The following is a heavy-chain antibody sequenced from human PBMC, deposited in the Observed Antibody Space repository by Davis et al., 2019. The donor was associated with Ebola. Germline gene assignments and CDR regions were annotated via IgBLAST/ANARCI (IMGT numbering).Heavy chain of an antibody. CDR2: ISYDGSNK. J-gene: IGHJ1*01. Sequence: PGGSLRLSCAASGFTFSSYAMHWVRQAPGKGLEWVAVISYDGSNKYYADSVKGRFTISRDNSKNTLYLQMNSLRAEDTAVYYCARVGSGLGFQHWGQGTLVTVSS. V-gene: IGHV3-30-3*01. CDR3: ARVGSGLGFQH. CDR1: GFTFSSYA. D-gene: IGHD3-3*01.